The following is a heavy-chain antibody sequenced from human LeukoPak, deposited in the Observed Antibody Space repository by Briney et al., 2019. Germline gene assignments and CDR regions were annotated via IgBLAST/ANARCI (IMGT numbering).Heavy chain of an antibody. J-gene: IGHJ6*03. CDR1: GFTFGDYA. Sequence: GGSLRLSCTASGFTFGDYAMRWFRQAPGKGREGVGFIRSKAYGRTTECAASVKGKFTISRDDSKSIAYLQMNSLKTDDTAVYYCTRADNYYYYFYMDVWGKGTTVTVSS. D-gene: IGHD3-22*01. V-gene: IGHV3-49*03. CDR3: TRADNYYYYFYMDV. CDR2: IRSKAYGRTT.